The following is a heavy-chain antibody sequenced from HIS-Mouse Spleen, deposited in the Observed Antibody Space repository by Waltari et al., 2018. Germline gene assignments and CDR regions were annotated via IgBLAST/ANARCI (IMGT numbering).Heavy chain of an antibody. CDR2: IYYSGST. CDR1: GGSTSSRSSY. J-gene: IGHJ2*01. CDR3: AREIPYSSSWYDWYFDL. D-gene: IGHD6-13*01. V-gene: IGHV4-39*07. Sequence: QLQLQESGPGLVKPSETLSLTCPVSGGSTSSRSSYWGWIRQPPGKGREWIGSIYYSGSTYYNPSLKSRVTISVDTSKNQFSLKLSSVTAADTAVYYCAREIPYSSSWYDWYFDLWGRGTLVTVSS.